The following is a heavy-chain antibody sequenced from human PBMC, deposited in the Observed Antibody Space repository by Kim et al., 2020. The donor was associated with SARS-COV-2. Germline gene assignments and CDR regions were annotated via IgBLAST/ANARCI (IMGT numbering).Heavy chain of an antibody. CDR3: EASDY. V-gene: IGHV3-23*01. CDR2: ISDSGFRT. CDR1: GFTFRGYA. J-gene: IGHJ4*02. Sequence: GGSLRLSCAASGFTFRGYAMSWARQAPGKGLEWVSTISDSGFRTHYTDSVKGRFTISRDNSKSTLFLQMNSLRVEDTAVYYCEASDYWGQGSLVTVSS.